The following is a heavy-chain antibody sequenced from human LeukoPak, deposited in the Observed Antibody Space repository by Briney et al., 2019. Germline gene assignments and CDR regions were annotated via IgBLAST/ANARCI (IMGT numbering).Heavy chain of an antibody. CDR2: ISSSGSTI. V-gene: IGHV3-11*01. CDR3: ASAVGADYFDY. CDR1: GFTFSDYY. Sequence: GGFLRLSCAASGFTFSDYYMSWIRQAPGQGLGWVSYISSSGSTIYYADSVKGRFTISRDNAENSLYLQMNSLRAEDTAVYYCASAVGADYFDYWGQGTLVTVSS. D-gene: IGHD1-26*01. J-gene: IGHJ4*02.